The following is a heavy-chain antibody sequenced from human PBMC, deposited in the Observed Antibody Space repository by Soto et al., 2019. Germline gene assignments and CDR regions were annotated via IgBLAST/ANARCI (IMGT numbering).Heavy chain of an antibody. CDR3: ARDQGHGSGSYYNRENYSTDV. Sequence: SVKVSCKASGGTFSSYTISWVRQAPGQGLEWMGRIIPILGIAHYAQKFQGRVTITADKSTSTAYMELSSLRSEDTAVYYCARDQGHGSGSYYNRENYSTDVWGKGTTVTVSS. CDR2: IIPILGIA. D-gene: IGHD3-10*01. CDR1: GGTFSSYT. J-gene: IGHJ6*03. V-gene: IGHV1-69*04.